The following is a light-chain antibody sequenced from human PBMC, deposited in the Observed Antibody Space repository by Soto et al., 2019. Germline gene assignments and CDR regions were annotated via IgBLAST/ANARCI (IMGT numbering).Light chain of an antibody. V-gene: IGKV3-11*01. CDR2: GAS. J-gene: IGKJ5*01. Sequence: EIVLTQSPATLSLSPGERATLSCRASQSVSSYLAWYQQKPGQAPRLLISGASSRATGIPDRFSGSGSGTDFTLTISRLEPEDFAVYYCQQRSSWPITFGQGTRLEI. CDR3: QQRSSWPIT. CDR1: QSVSSY.